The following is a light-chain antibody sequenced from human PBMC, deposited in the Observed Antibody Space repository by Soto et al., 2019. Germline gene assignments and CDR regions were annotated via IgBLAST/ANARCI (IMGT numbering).Light chain of an antibody. CDR3: LQYRSFPRT. CDR1: QGIRDD. V-gene: IGKV1-17*01. CDR2: AAS. Sequence: DIQLTQSPSSLSASVGDRVTITCRASQGIRDDLGWYQQKAGEAPKRLIYAASSLHSGVPSRFSGSGSGAEFTLTISSLQPEDFATYYCLQYRSFPRTFGQGTKVDIK. J-gene: IGKJ1*01.